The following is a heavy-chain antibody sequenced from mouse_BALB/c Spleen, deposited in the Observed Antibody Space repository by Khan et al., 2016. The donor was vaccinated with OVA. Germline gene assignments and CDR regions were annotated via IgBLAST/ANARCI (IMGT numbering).Heavy chain of an antibody. J-gene: IGHJ3*01. V-gene: IGHV1-77*01. CDR2: IYPGSDNT. Sequence: QVRLQQSGAELARPGASVKLSCKASGYTFTDYYINWMRQRTGQGLEWIGEIYPGSDNTYYNEKFKGKATLTADKSSSTAYMQLSSLTSEDSAVYCCAREWAAWFPYWGQGTLVTVSA. CDR1: GYTFTDYY. CDR3: AREWAAWFPY.